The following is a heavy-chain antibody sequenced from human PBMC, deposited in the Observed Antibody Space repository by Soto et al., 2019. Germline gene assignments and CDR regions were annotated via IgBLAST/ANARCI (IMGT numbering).Heavy chain of an antibody. CDR1: GDSFTSCC. J-gene: IGHJ6*02. CDR2: ISGYNGYT. V-gene: IGHV1-18*01. Sequence: GAPAQGCSKACGDSFTSCCRCWVRQAPEQGLEWMGWISGYNGYTRYAKKLQGRVTMTTDTSTSTAYMELRSLRSDDTAVYYCAREVLVPAARGPRDYDMDVWGQGTTVTVSS. CDR3: AREVLVPAARGPRDYDMDV. D-gene: IGHD2-2*01.